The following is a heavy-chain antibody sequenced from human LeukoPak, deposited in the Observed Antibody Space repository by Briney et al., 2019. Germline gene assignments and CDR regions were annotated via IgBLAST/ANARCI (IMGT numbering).Heavy chain of an antibody. D-gene: IGHD5-24*01. V-gene: IGHV4-34*01. CDR2: INHSGST. J-gene: IGHJ3*02. CDR1: GGSFSGYY. CDR3: AREPDVEMATTYAFDI. Sequence: SETLSLTCAVYGGSFSGYYWSWIRQPPGKGLEWIGEINHSGSTNYNPSLKSRVTISVDTSKNQFSLKLSSVTAADTAVYYCAREPDVEMATTYAFDIWGQGTMVTVSS.